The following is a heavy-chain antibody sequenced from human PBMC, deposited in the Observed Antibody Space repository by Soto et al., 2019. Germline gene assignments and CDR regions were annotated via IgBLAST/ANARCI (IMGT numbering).Heavy chain of an antibody. Sequence: PGESLKISCKGSGYSFTSYWIGWVRQMPGKGLEWMGIIYPGDSDTRYSPSFQGQVTISADKSISTAYLQWSSLKASDTAMYYCATSYYDFWRGYYRFDYWGQGTLVTVSS. CDR1: GYSFTSYW. CDR2: IYPGDSDT. CDR3: ATSYYDFWRGYYRFDY. V-gene: IGHV5-51*01. J-gene: IGHJ4*02. D-gene: IGHD3-3*01.